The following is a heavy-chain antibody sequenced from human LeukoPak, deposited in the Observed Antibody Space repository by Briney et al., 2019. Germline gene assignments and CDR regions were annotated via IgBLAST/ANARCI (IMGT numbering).Heavy chain of an antibody. J-gene: IGHJ3*02. Sequence: PSETLSLTCAVYGGSFSGYYWSWIRQPPGKGLEWIGEINHSGSTNYNPSLKSRVIISVDTSKNQFSLKLSSVTAADTAVYYCAGTYYYGSGSYYNAPKVTHRLGAFDIWGQGTMVTVSS. V-gene: IGHV4-34*01. CDR1: GGSFSGYY. CDR3: AGTYYYGSGSYYNAPKVTHRLGAFDI. CDR2: INHSGST. D-gene: IGHD3-10*01.